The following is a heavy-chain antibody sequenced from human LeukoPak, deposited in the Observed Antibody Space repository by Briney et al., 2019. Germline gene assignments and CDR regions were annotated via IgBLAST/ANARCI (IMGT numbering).Heavy chain of an antibody. CDR1: GYTFSDYY. V-gene: IGHV1-2*02. D-gene: IGHD7-27*01. CDR2: INAKRGDT. CDR3: ARDHDWGVDN. Sequence: ASVKVSCKASGYTFSDYYMHWVRQAPGQGLEWMGWINAKRGDTNYAQNFQDRVTMTRDTSISTVYMKLSRLTVDDTAVYYCARDHDWGVDNWGQGTLVTVSS. J-gene: IGHJ4*02.